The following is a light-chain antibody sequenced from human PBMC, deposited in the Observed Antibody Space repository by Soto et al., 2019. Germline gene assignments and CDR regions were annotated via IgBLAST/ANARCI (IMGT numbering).Light chain of an antibody. V-gene: IGLV1-40*01. CDR2: GNS. Sequence: QSVLTQPPSVSGAPGQRVTISCTGSSSNIGAGYDVPWYQQLPGTAPKLLMYGNSNRPSGVPDRFSGSKSVTSASLAITGLQAEDEADYYCQSYDSSLSGVVFGGGTKLTVL. CDR1: SSNIGAGYD. J-gene: IGLJ2*01. CDR3: QSYDSSLSGVV.